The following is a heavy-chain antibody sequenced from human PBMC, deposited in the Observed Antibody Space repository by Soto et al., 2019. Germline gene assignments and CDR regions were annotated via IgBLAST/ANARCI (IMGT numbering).Heavy chain of an antibody. CDR2: ISAYNGNT. V-gene: IGHV1-18*01. J-gene: IGHJ4*02. Sequence: QVQLVQSGAEVKKPGASVKVSCKASGYTFTSYGISWVRQAPGQGLEWMGWISAYNGNTNYAQKLQGRVTMTTDTTTSTAYMELRSLRSDDTAVYYCARELLAYCGGDCSPLDYWGQGTLVTVSS. CDR3: ARELLAYCGGDCSPLDY. D-gene: IGHD2-21*02. CDR1: GYTFTSYG.